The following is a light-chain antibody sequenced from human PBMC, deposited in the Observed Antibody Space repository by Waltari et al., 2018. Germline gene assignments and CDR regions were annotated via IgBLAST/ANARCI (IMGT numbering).Light chain of an antibody. CDR3: QLWDIGSDHKV. CDR2: NDN. Sequence: SYVLTQPPSVSVAPGKTATIPCGGDNIGGKSVHWYQQKPGQAPVLVVYNDNDRPSGIPERFSGSNSGNTATLTIIRVEVGDEADYYCQLWDIGSDHKVFGSGTKVIVL. J-gene: IGLJ1*01. CDR1: NIGGKS. V-gene: IGLV3-21*03.